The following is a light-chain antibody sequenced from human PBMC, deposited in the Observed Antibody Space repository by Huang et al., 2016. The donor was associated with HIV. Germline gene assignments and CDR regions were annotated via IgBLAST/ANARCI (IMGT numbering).Light chain of an antibody. V-gene: IGKV3-15*01. CDR2: GAS. CDR3: QQYNNWPRT. J-gene: IGKJ1*01. CDR1: QSVLSN. Sequence: EIVMTQSPATLSVSPGERATLSCRASQSVLSNLAWYQQKPGQAPRLLIYGASTRATGIPARFSGSVSGTEFTLTISSLQSEDFAVYYCQQYNNWPRTFGQGTKVEIK.